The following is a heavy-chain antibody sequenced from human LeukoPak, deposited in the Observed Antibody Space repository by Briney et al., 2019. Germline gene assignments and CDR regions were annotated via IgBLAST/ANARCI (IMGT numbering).Heavy chain of an antibody. D-gene: IGHD1-1*01. CDR3: ARENGYVIYY. Sequence: SETLSLTCTVSGGSISSGDYYWSWIRQPPGKGLEWIGEINHSGSTNYNPSLKSRVTISVDTSKDQFSLKLSSVTAADTAMYYCARENGYVIYYWGQGTLVTVSS. J-gene: IGHJ4*02. CDR1: GGSISSGDYY. CDR2: INHSGST. V-gene: IGHV4-39*07.